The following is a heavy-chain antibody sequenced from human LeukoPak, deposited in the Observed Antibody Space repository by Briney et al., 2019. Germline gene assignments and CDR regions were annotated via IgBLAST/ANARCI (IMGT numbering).Heavy chain of an antibody. CDR3: ARDLPDYDFWRYYMDV. CDR2: IYSGGST. V-gene: IGHV3-66*02. Sequence: GGSLRLSCAASGFTVSSKYMSWVRQAPGKGLERVSVIYSGGSTYYADSVKGRFTISRDNSKNTLYLQMNSLRAEDTAVYYCARDLPDYDFWRYYMDVWGKGTTVTVSS. D-gene: IGHD3-3*01. J-gene: IGHJ6*03. CDR1: GFTVSSKY.